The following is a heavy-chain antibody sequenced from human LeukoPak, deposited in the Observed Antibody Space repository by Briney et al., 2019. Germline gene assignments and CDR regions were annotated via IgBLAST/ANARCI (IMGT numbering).Heavy chain of an antibody. CDR1: GFTLSSYA. Sequence: PGGSLRLSCAASGFTLSSYAMSWGRQAPGKGLEWVSSISASGGGKKYEDSVKGRFTISRDNSKNPVYLQMNSLRAEDTAVYYCAKVMKGSERLTMVRGVIIKTAGLYYMDVWGKGTTVTVSS. V-gene: IGHV3-23*01. J-gene: IGHJ6*03. CDR3: AKVMKGSERLTMVRGVIIKTAGLYYMDV. CDR2: ISASGGGK. D-gene: IGHD3-10*01.